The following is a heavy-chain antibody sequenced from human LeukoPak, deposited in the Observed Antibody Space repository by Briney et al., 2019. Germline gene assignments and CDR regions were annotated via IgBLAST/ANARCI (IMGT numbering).Heavy chain of an antibody. CDR1: GFTFSTYE. Sequence: GGSLKLSCAASGFTFSTYEMNWVRQAPGKGLEWVSYISSSGSTIYYADSVKGRFTISRDNAENSLYLQMNSLRAEDTAIYYCVVITWDYWGQGTLVTVSS. J-gene: IGHJ4*02. V-gene: IGHV3-48*03. D-gene: IGHD3-22*01. CDR3: VVITWDY. CDR2: ISSSGSTI.